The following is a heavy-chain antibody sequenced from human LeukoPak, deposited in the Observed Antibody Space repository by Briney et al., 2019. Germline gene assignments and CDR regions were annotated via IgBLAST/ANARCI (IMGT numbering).Heavy chain of an antibody. CDR1: GGSFSGYY. J-gene: IGHJ5*02. D-gene: IGHD2-2*01. V-gene: IGHV4-34*01. CDR3: ARYCSSTRPRIQRPSWFDP. CDR2: INHSGST. Sequence: SETLSLTCAVYGGSFSGYYWSWIRQPPGEGLEWIGEINHSGSTNYNPSLKSRVTISVDTSKNQFSLKLSSVTAADTAVYYCARYCSSTRPRIQRPSWFDPWGQGTLVTVSS.